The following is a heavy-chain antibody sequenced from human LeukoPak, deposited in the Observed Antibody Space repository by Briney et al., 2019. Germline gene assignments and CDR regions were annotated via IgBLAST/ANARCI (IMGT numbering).Heavy chain of an antibody. CDR1: GDSITSHY. D-gene: IGHD3-22*01. Sequence: PSDTLSLTCNVSGDSITSHYWNWIRQPPGKGLEWIGYIYYIGITKYNPSLTSRVSMSVDTSKNQFFLKMNSVTAADTAVYHCARSVDYFDNTGPHMMFDYWGQGSLVTVSS. CDR3: ARSVDYFDNTGPHMMFDY. V-gene: IGHV4-59*07. CDR2: IYYIGIT. J-gene: IGHJ4*02.